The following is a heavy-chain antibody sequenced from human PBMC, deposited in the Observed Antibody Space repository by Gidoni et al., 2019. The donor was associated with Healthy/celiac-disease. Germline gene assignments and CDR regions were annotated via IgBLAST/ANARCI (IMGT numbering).Heavy chain of an antibody. D-gene: IGHD2-8*02. CDR3: AREGCTGGVCYPGYYYYMDV. CDR2: IYYSGST. CDR1: GGSISSYY. V-gene: IGHV4-59*01. Sequence: QVQLQASGPGLVKPSETLSLTCTVSGGSISSYYWSWIRQPPGKGLEWIGYIYYSGSTNYNPSLKSRVTISVDTSKNQFSLKLSSVTAADTAVYYCAREGCTGGVCYPGYYYYMDVWGKGTTVTVSS. J-gene: IGHJ6*03.